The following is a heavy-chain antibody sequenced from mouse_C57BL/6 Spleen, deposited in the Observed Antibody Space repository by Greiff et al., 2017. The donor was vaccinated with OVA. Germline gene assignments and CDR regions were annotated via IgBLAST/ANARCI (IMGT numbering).Heavy chain of an antibody. V-gene: IGHV1-64*01. CDR3: AGELRLRTTYYAMDY. J-gene: IGHJ4*01. CDR1: GYTFTSYW. Sequence: QVQLKQPGAELVKPGASVKLSCKASGYTFTSYWMHWVKQRPGQGLEWIGMIHPNSGSTNYNEKFKSKATLTVDKSSSTAYMQLSSLTSEDSAVYYCAGELRLRTTYYAMDYWGQGTSVTVSS. D-gene: IGHD3-2*02. CDR2: IHPNSGST.